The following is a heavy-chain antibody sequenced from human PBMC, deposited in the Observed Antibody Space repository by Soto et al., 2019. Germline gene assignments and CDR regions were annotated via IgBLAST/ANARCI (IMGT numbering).Heavy chain of an antibody. J-gene: IGHJ3*01. D-gene: IGHD2-2*01. CDR2: INPLKGDT. CDR3: ARVKVPAAVLGAFDV. V-gene: IGHV1-18*01. Sequence: QAQLVQSGGEMKKAGASVKVSCKASGYTFTTYGITWVRQAPGQGLDWMGWINPLKGDTKSAAHLQDRVTMPTDTSTRTAYMELRSLRSDDTAVYYCARVKVPAAVLGAFDVWGQGTLVTVSS. CDR1: GYTFTTYG.